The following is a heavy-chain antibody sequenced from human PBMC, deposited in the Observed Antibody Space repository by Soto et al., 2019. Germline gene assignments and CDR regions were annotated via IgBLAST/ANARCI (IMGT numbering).Heavy chain of an antibody. CDR1: GYSFTSYL. J-gene: IGHJ4*02. V-gene: IGHV5-51*01. CDR2: IYPGDSDT. Sequence: EVQLVQSGAEVNKPGESLKISCKGSGYSFTSYLIGWVREMPGKGLEWMVIIYPGDSDTKYSPSFQGQVTISVDKSINTAYLQWSSLKASDIAMYYCARQFTFDYWGQGTLVTVSS. CDR3: ARQFTFDY.